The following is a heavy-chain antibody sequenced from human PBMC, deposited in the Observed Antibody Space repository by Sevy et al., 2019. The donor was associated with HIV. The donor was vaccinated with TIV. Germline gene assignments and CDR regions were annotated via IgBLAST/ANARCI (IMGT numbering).Heavy chain of an antibody. V-gene: IGHV3-33*01. CDR2: IFSDANIK. CDR3: ARESGSNWYFDL. D-gene: IGHD1-26*01. J-gene: IGHJ2*01. CDR1: GFTFSNYG. Sequence: GGSVRLSCAASGFTFSNYGMHWVRQAPGKGLEWVGAIFSDANIKYYVDSVKGRFAISRDNSKNTVYLQMNSLRAEDTAVYSCARESGSNWYFDLWGRGTPVTVSS.